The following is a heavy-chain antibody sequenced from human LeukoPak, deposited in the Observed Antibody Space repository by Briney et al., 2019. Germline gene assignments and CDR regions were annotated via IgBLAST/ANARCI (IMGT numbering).Heavy chain of an antibody. CDR1: GGSISSGGYY. Sequence: SETLSLTCTVSGGSISSGGYYWSWIRQHPGKGLEWIGYIYYSGSTYYNPSLKSRVTISVDTSKNQFSLKLSSVTAADTAVYYCAREGSSSWYWFDPWGQGTLVTVSS. J-gene: IGHJ5*02. CDR2: IYYSGST. CDR3: AREGSSSWYWFDP. D-gene: IGHD6-13*01. V-gene: IGHV4-31*03.